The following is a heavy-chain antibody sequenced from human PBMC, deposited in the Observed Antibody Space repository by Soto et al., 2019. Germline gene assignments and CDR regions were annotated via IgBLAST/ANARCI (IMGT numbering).Heavy chain of an antibody. Sequence: GGSLRLSCAASGFTFNTYWMHWVRRPPGKGLVWVARITSDGSGTTYADSVKGRFTISRDNAKNTLYLQVNSLRADDTAVYYCVRHFDKWGQGTLVTVSS. CDR2: ITSDGSGT. J-gene: IGHJ4*02. V-gene: IGHV3-74*01. CDR3: VRHFDK. CDR1: GFTFNTYW.